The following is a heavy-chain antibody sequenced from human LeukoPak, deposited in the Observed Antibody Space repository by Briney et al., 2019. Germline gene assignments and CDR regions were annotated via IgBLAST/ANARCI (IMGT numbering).Heavy chain of an antibody. CDR2: ISAYNGNT. D-gene: IGHD3-3*01. CDR3: AREFGGGYYDFWSALGYYYYGMDV. J-gene: IGHJ6*02. Sequence: ASVKVSCKASGYTFTGYGISWVRQAPGQGLEWMGWISAYNGNTNYAQKLQGRVTMTTDTSTSTAYMELRSLRSDDTAVYYCAREFGGGYYDFWSALGYYYYGMDVWGQGTTVTVSS. CDR1: GYTFTGYG. V-gene: IGHV1-18*01.